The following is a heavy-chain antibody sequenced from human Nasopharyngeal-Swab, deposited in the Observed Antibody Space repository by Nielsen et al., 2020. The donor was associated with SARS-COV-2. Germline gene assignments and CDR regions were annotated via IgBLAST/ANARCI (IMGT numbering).Heavy chain of an antibody. CDR3: AGPFGVVIPYYMAV. Sequence: ESLKISCEVYAGSFAGYSWSWIRQPPGKGLEWVGEIDHSGTTNYNPSLKSRVTISIDTSKNQFSLKVNSVTAADTAVYYCAGPFGVVIPYYMAVWGKGTTVTVSS. CDR1: AGSFAGYS. D-gene: IGHD3-3*01. CDR2: IDHSGTT. V-gene: IGHV4-34*01. J-gene: IGHJ6*03.